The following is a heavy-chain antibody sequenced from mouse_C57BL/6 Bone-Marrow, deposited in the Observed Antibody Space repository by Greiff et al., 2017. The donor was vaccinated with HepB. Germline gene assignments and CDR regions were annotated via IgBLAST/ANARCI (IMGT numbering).Heavy chain of an antibody. CDR1: GFTFSDYY. CDR2: ISNGGGST. V-gene: IGHV5-12*01. CDR3: ARHRTGYFDY. D-gene: IGHD4-1*01. J-gene: IGHJ2*01. Sequence: EVKVVESGGGLVQPGGSLKLSCAASGFTFSDYYMYWVRQTPEKRLEWVAYISNGGGSTYYPDTVKGRFTISRDNAKNTLYLQMSRLKSEDTAMYYCARHRTGYFDYWGQGTTLTVSS.